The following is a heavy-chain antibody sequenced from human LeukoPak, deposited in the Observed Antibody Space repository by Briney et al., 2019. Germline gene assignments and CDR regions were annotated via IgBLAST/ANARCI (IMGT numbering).Heavy chain of an antibody. CDR2: IIPILGIA. D-gene: IGHD3-3*01. CDR1: GGTFSSYT. Sequence: SVKVSCKASGGTFSSYTISWVRQAPGQGLEWMGRIIPILGIANYAQKFQGRVTITADKSTSTAYMELSSLRSEDTAVYYCARDQGRAYDFWSGYWGYFQHWGQGTLVTVSS. CDR3: ARDQGRAYDFWSGYWGYFQH. V-gene: IGHV1-69*04. J-gene: IGHJ1*01.